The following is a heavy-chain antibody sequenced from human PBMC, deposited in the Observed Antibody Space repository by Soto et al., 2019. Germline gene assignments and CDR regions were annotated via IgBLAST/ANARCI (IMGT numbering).Heavy chain of an antibody. CDR2: IYPGDSDT. CDR1: GYSSPNYW. V-gene: IGHV5-51*01. D-gene: IGHD6-13*01. Sequence: GESLKISCKSSGYSSPNYWIAWVRQMPGKGLEWMGIIYPGDSDTRYSPSFQGQVTISADKSISTAYLQWGSLKASDTAMYYCASRAAAHGLDVWGQGTTVTVSS. CDR3: ASRAAAHGLDV. J-gene: IGHJ6*02.